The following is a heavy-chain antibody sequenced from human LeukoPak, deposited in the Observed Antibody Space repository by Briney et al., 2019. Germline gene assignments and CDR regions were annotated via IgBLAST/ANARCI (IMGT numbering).Heavy chain of an antibody. J-gene: IGHJ4*02. CDR1: GFTLSSYG. Sequence: GRSLRLSCAASGFTLSSYGMHWVRQAPGKGPEWVANINLDGSQKYYVDSVKGRFTISRDNAENSLYLQMDSLRAEDTALYYCARKRPNYFDYWGQGTLVTVSS. CDR3: ARKRPNYFDY. CDR2: INLDGSQK. V-gene: IGHV3-7*01.